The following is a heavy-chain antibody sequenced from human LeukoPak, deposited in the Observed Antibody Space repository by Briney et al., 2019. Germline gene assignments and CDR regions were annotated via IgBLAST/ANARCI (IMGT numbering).Heavy chain of an antibody. CDR1: GGSIRGFY. V-gene: IGHV4-4*07. CDR2: IYTSGTT. D-gene: IGHD6-19*01. Sequence: PSETLSLTCTVSGGSIRGFYWSWIRQTAGKGLEWIGRIYTSGTTNYNPSLKSRITLSADTSKNQFSLRLSSVTAADTAVYYCTRGSSGWYFVDHWGQGTLVTVSS. J-gene: IGHJ4*02. CDR3: TRGSSGWYFVDH.